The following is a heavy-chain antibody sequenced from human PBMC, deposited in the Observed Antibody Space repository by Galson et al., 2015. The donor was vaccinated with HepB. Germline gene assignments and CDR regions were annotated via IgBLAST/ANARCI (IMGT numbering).Heavy chain of an antibody. CDR3: ARYRMVRGVITYFDY. Sequence: LSLTCTVSGGSISSYYWSWIRQPPGKGLEWIGYIYYSGSTNYNPSLKSRVTISVDTSKNQFSLKLSSVTAADTAVYYCARYRMVRGVITYFDYWGQGTLVTVSS. V-gene: IGHV4-59*01. CDR1: GGSISSYY. CDR2: IYYSGST. J-gene: IGHJ4*02. D-gene: IGHD3-10*01.